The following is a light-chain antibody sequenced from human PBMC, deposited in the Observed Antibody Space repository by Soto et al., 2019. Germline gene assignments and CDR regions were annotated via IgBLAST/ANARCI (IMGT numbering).Light chain of an antibody. CDR3: QQYNYWPPKIT. J-gene: IGKJ5*01. CDR2: GAS. Sequence: EIVMTHSPGTLSVSPGEIATLSCRASQSVSSNLAWYHQKTGQAPRPLIYGASTRATGIPARFSGSGSGTEFTLTISSLQSEDFAVYYCQQYNYWPPKITFGQGTRLEIK. V-gene: IGKV3-15*01. CDR1: QSVSSN.